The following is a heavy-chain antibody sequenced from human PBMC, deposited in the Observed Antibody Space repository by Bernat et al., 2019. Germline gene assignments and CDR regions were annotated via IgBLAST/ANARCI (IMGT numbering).Heavy chain of an antibody. V-gene: IGHV3-30-3*01. J-gene: IGHJ3*02. D-gene: IGHD2-15*01. CDR3: ARDHFWGYCSGGSCYSDAFDI. Sequence: QVQLVESGGGVVQPGRSLRLSCAASGFTFSSYAMHWVRQAPGKGLEWVAVISYDGSNKYYADSVKGRFTISRDNSKNTLYLQMNSLRAEDTAVYYCARDHFWGYCSGGSCYSDAFDIWGQGTMVTVSS. CDR2: ISYDGSNK. CDR1: GFTFSSYA.